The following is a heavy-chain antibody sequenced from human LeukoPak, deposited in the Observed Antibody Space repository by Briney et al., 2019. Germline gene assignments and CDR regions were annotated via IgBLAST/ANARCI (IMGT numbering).Heavy chain of an antibody. V-gene: IGHV3-72*01. CDR3: ARELAAGPSDH. CDR2: SRNKANSYVA. D-gene: IGHD6-13*01. J-gene: IGHJ4*02. CDR1: GFTFSDHY. Sequence: GGSLRLSCAASGFTFSDHYMDWFRQAPGKGLQWVGRSRNKANSYVAEYAAPVKGRFTISRDDSKDSVFLQMDSLKTEDTAVYYCARELAAGPSDHWGQGTLVTVSS.